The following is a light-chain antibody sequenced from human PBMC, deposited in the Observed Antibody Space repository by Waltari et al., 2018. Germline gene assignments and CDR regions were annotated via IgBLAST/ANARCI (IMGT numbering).Light chain of an antibody. CDR1: QSVGGN. Sequence: ERVLTQSPDTLSVSPGERATLSCRASQSVGGNVAWYQQRPGQAPRLLIFGASIRASGIPARFSGSGSGTEFTFTISSLESEDFAVYCCLQYNNWPRTFGQGTKVEV. CDR3: LQYNNWPRT. V-gene: IGKV3-15*01. CDR2: GAS. J-gene: IGKJ1*01.